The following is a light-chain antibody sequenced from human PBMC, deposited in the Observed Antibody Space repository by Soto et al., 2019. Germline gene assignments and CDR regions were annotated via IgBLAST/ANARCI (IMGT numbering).Light chain of an antibody. CDR2: DVS. Sequence: QSALTQPASVSGSPGQSITISCTGTSSDIGGYNYVSWYQQHPGKAPKLMIYDVSIRPSGVSNRFSGSKSGNTASLPISGLQAEDEADYYCSSYTSSSTVIFGGGTKLTVL. J-gene: IGLJ2*01. V-gene: IGLV2-14*01. CDR3: SSYTSSSTVI. CDR1: SSDIGGYNY.